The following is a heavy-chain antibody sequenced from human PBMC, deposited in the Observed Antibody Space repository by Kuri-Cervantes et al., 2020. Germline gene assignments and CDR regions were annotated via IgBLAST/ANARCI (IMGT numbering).Heavy chain of an antibody. D-gene: IGHD1-26*01. CDR1: GYTFTSYA. J-gene: IGHJ6*03. Sequence: ASVKVSCKASGYTFTSYAMHWVRQAPGQRLEWMGWINAGNGNTKYSQKFQGRVTITRDRSMSTAYMELSSLRSEDTAVYYCARVGVGATVPNYYYYYMDVWGKGTTVTVSS. CDR3: ARVGVGATVPNYYYYYMDV. V-gene: IGHV1-3*01. CDR2: INAGNGNT.